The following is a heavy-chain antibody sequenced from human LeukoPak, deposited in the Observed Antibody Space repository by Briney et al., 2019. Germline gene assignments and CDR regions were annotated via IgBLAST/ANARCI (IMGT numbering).Heavy chain of an antibody. CDR2: IYYSGST. Sequence: KASETLSLTCTVSGGSISSSSYYWGWIRQPPGKGLEWIGSIYYSGSTYYNPSLKSRVTISVDTSKNQFSLKLSSVTAADTAVYHCARGGYSPIVVPAAKYYMDVWGKGTTVTVSS. D-gene: IGHD2-2*01. J-gene: IGHJ6*03. CDR3: ARGGYSPIVVPAAKYYMDV. V-gene: IGHV4-39*01. CDR1: GGSISSSSYY.